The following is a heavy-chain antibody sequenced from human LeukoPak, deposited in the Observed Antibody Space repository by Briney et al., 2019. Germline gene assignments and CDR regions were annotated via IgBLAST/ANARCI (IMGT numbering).Heavy chain of an antibody. J-gene: IGHJ4*02. CDR3: ARLKKSTGTRPWYFDY. D-gene: IGHD1-1*01. Sequence: SETLSLTCIVSGGSISRGSYYWSWIRQPAGKGLEWMGRIYNSGSTNYNPSLKSRVTISTDMSKNQISLKLSSVTAADTAVYYCARLKKSTGTRPWYFDYWGQGTLVTVSS. CDR1: GGSISRGSYY. V-gene: IGHV4-61*02. CDR2: IYNSGST.